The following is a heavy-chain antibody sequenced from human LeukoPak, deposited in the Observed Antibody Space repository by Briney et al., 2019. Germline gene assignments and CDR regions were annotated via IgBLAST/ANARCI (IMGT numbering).Heavy chain of an antibody. J-gene: IGHJ3*01. CDR3: AREGSGRTAYNDGLDV. D-gene: IGHD3-10*01. CDR2: IRSGGST. Sequence: GGSLRLSCAASGFTFSSYGMSWVRQAPGKGLEWVSVIRSGGSTVYADSVKGRFTISRDNSKNTLYLQLNSLRAEDTAVYYCAREGSGRTAYNDGLDVWGQGTMVTVSS. CDR1: GFTFSSYG. V-gene: IGHV3-66*01.